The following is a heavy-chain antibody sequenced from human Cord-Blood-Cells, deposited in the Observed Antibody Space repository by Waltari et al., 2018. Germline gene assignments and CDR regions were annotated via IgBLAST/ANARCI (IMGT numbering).Heavy chain of an antibody. CDR1: GGSFSGYY. CDR3: ARGLGIAARPSYWYFDL. Sequence: QVQLQQWGAGLLKPSETLSLTCAVYGGSFSGYYWSWIRQPPGKGLEWIGEINHSGSTNYNPSLKSRVTISVDTSKNQFSLKLSSVTAADTAVYYCARGLGIAARPSYWYFDLWGRGTLVTVSS. CDR2: INHSGST. D-gene: IGHD6-6*01. J-gene: IGHJ2*01. V-gene: IGHV4-34*01.